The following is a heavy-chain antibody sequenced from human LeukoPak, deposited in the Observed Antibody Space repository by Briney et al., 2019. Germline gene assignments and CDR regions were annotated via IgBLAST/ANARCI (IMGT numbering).Heavy chain of an antibody. CDR1: GGTISSNA. D-gene: IGHD6-19*01. Sequence: ASVKVSCKASGGTISSNAISWVRQAPGQGLEWMGRIVPMLGITSYAQKFQGRVTITADKSTNTVYMELNSLRSEDTAVYYCARAGYSSGRAAFDIWGQGAMVTVSS. V-gene: IGHV1-69*04. J-gene: IGHJ3*02. CDR2: IVPMLGIT. CDR3: ARAGYSSGRAAFDI.